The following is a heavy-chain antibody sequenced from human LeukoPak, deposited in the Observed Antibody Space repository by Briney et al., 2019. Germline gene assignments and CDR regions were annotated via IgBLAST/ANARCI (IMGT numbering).Heavy chain of an antibody. J-gene: IGHJ5*02. CDR3: ARLDYDFWSGYFNWFDP. D-gene: IGHD3-3*01. V-gene: IGHV1-2*02. CDR1: GYTFTGYY. Sequence: ASVKVSCTAAGYTFTGYYMHWGRQAPGQGLGWMGWINLNSDGTNYAQKFQGRVTMTRDTSISTAYMELSRLRSDDTAVYYCARLDYDFWSGYFNWFDPWGQGTLVTVSS. CDR2: INLNSDGT.